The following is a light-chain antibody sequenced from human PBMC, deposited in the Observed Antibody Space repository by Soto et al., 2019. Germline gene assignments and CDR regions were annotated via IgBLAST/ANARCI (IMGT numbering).Light chain of an antibody. CDR2: GAS. J-gene: IGKJ3*01. CDR3: QQYVSSPFT. CDR1: QSVSSSY. V-gene: IGKV3-20*01. Sequence: EIVLTQSPGTLSLSPGERATLSCRASQSVSSSYLAWYQQKPGQAPRLLIYGASSRATGIPDRFSGSVSGTDFTVTISRLEPEDFAVYYCQQYVSSPFTFGPGTEVDIK.